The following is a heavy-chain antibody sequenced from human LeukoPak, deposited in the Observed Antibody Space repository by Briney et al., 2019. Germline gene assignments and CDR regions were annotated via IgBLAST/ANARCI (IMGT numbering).Heavy chain of an antibody. D-gene: IGHD3-10*01. CDR3: VRDYGYAFDI. V-gene: IGHV3-48*01. CDR1: GFTFISYN. J-gene: IGHJ3*02. CDR2: IRSSSSTM. Sequence: GGSLRLSCAASGFTFISYNMNWVRQAPGKGLEWVSYIRSSSSTMYYADSVKGRFTISTDNAKNSLYLQMNSLRAEDTAVYYCVRDYGYAFDIWGQGTMVTVSS.